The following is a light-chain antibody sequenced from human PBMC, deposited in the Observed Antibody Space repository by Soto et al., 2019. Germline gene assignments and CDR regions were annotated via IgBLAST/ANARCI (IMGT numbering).Light chain of an antibody. CDR2: GAS. CDR3: QQYGSSAPIT. V-gene: IGKV3-20*01. J-gene: IGKJ5*01. Sequence: EIVMTQSPATLSVSPGEGVTLSCRASQRVTSNLAWYQQRPGQAPRLLIYGASIRATGIPARFSGSGSETDFTLTISRLEPEDFALYYCQQYGSSAPITFGQGTRLEIK. CDR1: QRVTSN.